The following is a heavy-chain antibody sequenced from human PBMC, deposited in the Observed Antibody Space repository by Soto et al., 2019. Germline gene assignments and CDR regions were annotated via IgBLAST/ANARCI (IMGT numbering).Heavy chain of an antibody. Sequence: SETLSRTGSVSADSIANLDYCFSGTLYPPCRALEYIGYIYKSATTYYNPSFESRVAISVDTSKRQFSLNVTSVPAEDTAVYFCARGRYCLTGRCCPNWFDSWGPGALVTASS. CDR2: IYKSATT. J-gene: IGHJ5*01. CDR1: ADSIANLDYC. V-gene: IGHV4-30-4*01. CDR3: ARGRYCLTGRCCPNWFDS. D-gene: IGHD7-27*01.